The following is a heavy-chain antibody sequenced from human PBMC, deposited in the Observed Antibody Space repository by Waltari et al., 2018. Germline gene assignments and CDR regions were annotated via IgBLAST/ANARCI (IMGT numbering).Heavy chain of an antibody. V-gene: IGHV3-53*01. CDR3: ARGGYYGSGSYYNGVDY. CDR1: GFTVSSNY. D-gene: IGHD3-10*01. Sequence: EVQLVESGGGLIQPGGSLSLSCAASGFTVSSNYMSWVRQAPGKGLEWVSVIYSGGSTYYADSVKGRFTISRDNSKNTLYLQMNSLRAEDTAVYYCARGGYYGSGSYYNGVDYWGQGTLVTVSS. J-gene: IGHJ4*02. CDR2: IYSGGST.